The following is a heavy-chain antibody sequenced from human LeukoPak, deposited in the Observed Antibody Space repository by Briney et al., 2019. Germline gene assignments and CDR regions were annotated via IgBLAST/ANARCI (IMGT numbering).Heavy chain of an antibody. CDR2: VWSDGSNK. CDR1: GFTFSNYG. V-gene: IGHV3-33*01. J-gene: IGHJ6*02. CDR3: ARDPGTTTYGMDV. D-gene: IGHD1-1*01. Sequence: GGSLRLSCTASGFTFSNYGMHWVRQAPGRGLEWVAVVWSDGSNKNYADSVKGRFTISKDNYKNTLYLQMSSLRAAGTAVYYCARDPGTTTYGMDVWGQGTTVTVSS.